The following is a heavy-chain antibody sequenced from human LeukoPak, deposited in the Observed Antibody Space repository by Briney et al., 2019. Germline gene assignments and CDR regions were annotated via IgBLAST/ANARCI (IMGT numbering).Heavy chain of an antibody. CDR2: IYYSGST. CDR3: GRRTYFYDSSGYYFDY. CDR1: GGSISSYY. D-gene: IGHD3-22*01. V-gene: IGHV4-59*01. J-gene: IGHJ4*02. Sequence: SETLSLTCTVSGGSISSYYWSWIRQPPGKGLECIGYIYYSGSTNYNPSLKSRVTISVDTSKNQFSLKLSSVTAADTAVYYCGRRTYFYDSSGYYFDYWGQGTLVTVSS.